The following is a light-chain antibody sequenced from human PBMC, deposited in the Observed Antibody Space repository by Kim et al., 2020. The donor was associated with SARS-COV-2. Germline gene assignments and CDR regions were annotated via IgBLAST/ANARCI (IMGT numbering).Light chain of an antibody. CDR3: QKYNSSPTWT. J-gene: IGKJ1*01. CDR1: QGISNY. V-gene: IGKV1-27*01. CDR2: AAS. Sequence: SVGDRVTITCRASQGISNYLAWYQQKPGKVPKLLIYAASTLQSGVPSRFSGRGSGTDFTLTISSLQPEDVATYYCQKYNSSPTWTFGQGTKVDIK.